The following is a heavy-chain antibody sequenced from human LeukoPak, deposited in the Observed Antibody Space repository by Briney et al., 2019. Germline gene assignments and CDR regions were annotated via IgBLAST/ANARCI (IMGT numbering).Heavy chain of an antibody. CDR3: TGGGWSTDAFDI. CDR2: ITGSGGST. J-gene: IGHJ3*02. CDR1: GSTFSNYA. Sequence: PGGSLRLSCAASGSTFSNYAMSWVRQAPGKGLEWVSGITGSGGSTNYADSVKGRFTISRDNSKNTLYLQMSSLRAEDTAVYYCTGGGWSTDAFDIWGQGTMVTVSS. V-gene: IGHV3-23*01. D-gene: IGHD6-19*01.